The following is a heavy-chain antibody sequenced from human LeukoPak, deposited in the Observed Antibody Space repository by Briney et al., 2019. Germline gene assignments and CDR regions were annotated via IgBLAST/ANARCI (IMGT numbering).Heavy chain of an antibody. D-gene: IGHD2-2*01. Sequence: SVKVSCKASGGTFSSYAISWVRQAPGQGLEWMGGIIPIFGTANYAQKFQGRVTITADESTSTAHMELSSLRSEDTAVYYCATSVGVVVPAAGFDPWGQGTLVTVSS. V-gene: IGHV1-69*13. J-gene: IGHJ5*02. CDR3: ATSVGVVVPAAGFDP. CDR1: GGTFSSYA. CDR2: IIPIFGTA.